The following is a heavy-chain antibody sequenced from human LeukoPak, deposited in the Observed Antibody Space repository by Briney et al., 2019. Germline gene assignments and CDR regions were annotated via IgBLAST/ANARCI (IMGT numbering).Heavy chain of an antibody. Sequence: SETLSLTCTVSGGSISSSSHYWGWIRQPPGKGLEWMGSIYYSGSTYHNPSVKSRVTISVDTSKNQFSLKLSSVTAADTAVYYCARHNYYGSGTYYNIDDRPFDDWGQGALVTVSS. V-gene: IGHV4-39*01. D-gene: IGHD3-10*01. J-gene: IGHJ4*02. CDR1: GGSISSSSHY. CDR3: ARHNYYGSGTYYNIDDRPFDD. CDR2: IYYSGST.